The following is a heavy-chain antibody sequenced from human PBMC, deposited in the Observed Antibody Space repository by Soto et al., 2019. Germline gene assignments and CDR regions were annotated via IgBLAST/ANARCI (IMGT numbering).Heavy chain of an antibody. Sequence: QVQLVQSGAEVKKPGSSVKVSCKASGGTFSSYAISWVRQAPGQGLEWMGGIIPIFGTANYAQKFQGRVTITADESTSTAYMELSSLRSEDTAVYYCARDLVPGYTGFSDYWGQGTLVTVSS. CDR3: ARDLVPGYTGFSDY. CDR1: GGTFSSYA. V-gene: IGHV1-69*12. CDR2: IIPIFGTA. D-gene: IGHD5-12*01. J-gene: IGHJ4*02.